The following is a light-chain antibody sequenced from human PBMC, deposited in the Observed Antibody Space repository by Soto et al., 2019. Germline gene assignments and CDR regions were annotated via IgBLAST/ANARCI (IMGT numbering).Light chain of an antibody. Sequence: ETVMTQSPVTLSVSPGDTATLSCRASQRVSSHLAWYQQRPGQAPRLLIKAASTRATGIPVRFSGSGSETEFTLPIRSLQSEDFGLYYYHQYNNGRWTFGQGTKVEIK. CDR3: HQYNNGRWT. CDR2: AAS. CDR1: QRVSSH. V-gene: IGKV3-15*01. J-gene: IGKJ1*01.